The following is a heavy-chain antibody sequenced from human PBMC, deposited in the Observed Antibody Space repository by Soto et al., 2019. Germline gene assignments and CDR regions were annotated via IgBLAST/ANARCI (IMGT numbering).Heavy chain of an antibody. CDR1: GFNFRTYG. V-gene: IGHV3-30*18. J-gene: IGHJ4*02. D-gene: IGHD5-18*01. CDR2: ISYDGTNK. CDR3: AKDHIGGYNYVGPLGY. Sequence: PGGSLRLSCASSGFNFRTYGMHWVRQAPGKGLEWVAVISYDGTNKYYTDSVKGRFTISRDNSKNTLYLQMNSLRPEDTAVYYCAKDHIGGYNYVGPLGYWGQGALVTVSS.